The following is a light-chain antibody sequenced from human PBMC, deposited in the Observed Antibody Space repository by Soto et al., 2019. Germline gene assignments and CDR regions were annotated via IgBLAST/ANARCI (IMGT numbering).Light chain of an antibody. CDR2: GAS. Sequence: EIVLTQSPGTLSLSPGERATLSCRASQSISSNYLAWYQHKPGQAPRLLIYGASSRATGIPDMFSGSGSGTDFTLTISRLEPEDFAVYYCQQYVTSPTWTF. J-gene: IGKJ1*01. CDR1: QSISSNY. CDR3: QQYVTSPTWT. V-gene: IGKV3-20*01.